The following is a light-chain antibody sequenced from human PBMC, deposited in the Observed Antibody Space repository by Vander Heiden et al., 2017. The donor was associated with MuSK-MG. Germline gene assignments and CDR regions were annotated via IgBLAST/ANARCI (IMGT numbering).Light chain of an antibody. CDR2: DVS. Sequence: QSALTQPASVSGSPAQSITISCTGTSSDVGGYNYVSWDQQHPGKAPKLMIYDVSNRPAGVSNRFSGSKSGNTASLTISGLQAEDEADYYCSAYTSSSTLVFGGGTKLTVL. CDR3: SAYTSSSTLV. CDR1: SSDVGGYNY. J-gene: IGLJ3*02. V-gene: IGLV2-14*01.